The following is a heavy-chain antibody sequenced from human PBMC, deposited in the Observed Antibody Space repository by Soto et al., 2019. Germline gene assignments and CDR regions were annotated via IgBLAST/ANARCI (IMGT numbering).Heavy chain of an antibody. CDR3: ARAPPYYYDSSGYHAPVYDY. CDR2: IIPIFGTA. D-gene: IGHD3-22*01. J-gene: IGHJ4*02. CDR1: GGTFSSYA. V-gene: IGHV1-69*13. Sequence: GASVKVSCKASGGTFSSYAISWVRQAPGQGLEWMGGIIPIFGTANYAQKFQGRVTITADESMSTAYMELSSLRSEDTAVYYCARAPPYYYDSSGYHAPVYDYWGQGTLVTVSS.